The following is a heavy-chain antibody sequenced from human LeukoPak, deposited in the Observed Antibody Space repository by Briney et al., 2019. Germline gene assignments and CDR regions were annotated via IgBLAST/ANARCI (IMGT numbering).Heavy chain of an antibody. J-gene: IGHJ6*03. V-gene: IGHV4-39*07. CDR3: ARGRSTAARLSYYYYYYMDV. Sequence: SETLSLTCSVSGGSISSSGHYWGWIRQSPEKELDWIGSIYSNGNTYYNPSVKSRVTVSVDTSKNQFSLKLSSVTAADTAVYYCARGRSTAARLSYYYYYYMDVWGKGTTVTVSS. CDR2: IYSNGNT. D-gene: IGHD6-6*01. CDR1: GGSISSSGHY.